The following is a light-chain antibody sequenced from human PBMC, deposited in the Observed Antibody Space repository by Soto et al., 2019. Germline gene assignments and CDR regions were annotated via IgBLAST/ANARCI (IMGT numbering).Light chain of an antibody. V-gene: IGKV3D-20*02. CDR2: AAS. CDR3: QQRSNWPPIT. J-gene: IGKJ5*01. CDR1: QSVTVNS. Sequence: EILLTQSPSTLSLSPVEGVTLSCRASQSVTVNSLAWYQQKPGQAPRLLIYAASTRAAAVPDRFTGSGSGTDFALTISRLEPEDFAVYYCQQRSNWPPITFGQGTRLEI.